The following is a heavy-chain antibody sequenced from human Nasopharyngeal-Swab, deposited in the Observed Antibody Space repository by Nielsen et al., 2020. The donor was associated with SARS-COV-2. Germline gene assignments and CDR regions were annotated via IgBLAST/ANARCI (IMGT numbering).Heavy chain of an antibody. D-gene: IGHD2-2*01. CDR2: INPNSGGT. J-gene: IGHJ6*02. CDR3: ARDSNLYCSSTSCNYGMDV. CDR1: EYTFTGYY. Sequence: VKVSCKASEYTFTGYYMHWVRQAPGQGLEWMGWINPNSGGTNYAQKFQGRVTMTRDTSISTAYMELSRLRSDDTAVYYCARDSNLYCSSTSCNYGMDVWGQGTTVTVSS. V-gene: IGHV1-2*02.